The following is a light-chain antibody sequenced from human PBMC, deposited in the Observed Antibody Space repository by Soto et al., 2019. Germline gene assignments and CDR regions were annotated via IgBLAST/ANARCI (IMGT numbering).Light chain of an antibody. V-gene: IGLV2-14*01. CDR3: SSYTSNRSVV. Sequence: QSALTQPASVSGSPGQSITISCTGTNSDVGGYNYVSWYQQHPGKAPKLMIYEVSNRPSGVSNRFSGSKSGNTASLTISGLQAEDEADYYCSSYTSNRSVVFGGETKLTVL. CDR1: NSDVGGYNY. J-gene: IGLJ2*01. CDR2: EVS.